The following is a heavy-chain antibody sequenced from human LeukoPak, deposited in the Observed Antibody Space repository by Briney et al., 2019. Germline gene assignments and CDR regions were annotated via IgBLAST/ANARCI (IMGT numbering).Heavy chain of an antibody. J-gene: IGHJ4*02. V-gene: IGHV4-38-2*02. CDR3: ARDGGGNRNFDY. D-gene: IGHD4-23*01. CDR1: GYSISSGYY. CDR2: IYHSGST. Sequence: PSETLSLTCTVSGYSISSGYYWGWIRQPPGKGLEWIGSIYHSGSTYYNPSLKSRVTISVDTSKNQFSLKLSSVTAADTAVYYCARDGGGNRNFDYWGQGILVTVSS.